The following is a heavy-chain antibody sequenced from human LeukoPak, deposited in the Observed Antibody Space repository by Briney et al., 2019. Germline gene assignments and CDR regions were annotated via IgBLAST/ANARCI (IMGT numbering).Heavy chain of an antibody. V-gene: IGHV3-21*01. J-gene: IGHJ3*02. D-gene: IGHD2-2*01. CDR3: ARVGGYRSSTSCYGPASFGAFDI. Sequence: GGSLRFSCAASGFTFDDYGMSWVRQAPGKGLESVSSISSSSSYIYYADSVKGRFTISRDNAKNSLYLQMNSLRAEDTAVYYCARVGGYRSSTSCYGPASFGAFDIWGQGTMVTVSS. CDR2: ISSSSSYI. CDR1: GFTFDDYG.